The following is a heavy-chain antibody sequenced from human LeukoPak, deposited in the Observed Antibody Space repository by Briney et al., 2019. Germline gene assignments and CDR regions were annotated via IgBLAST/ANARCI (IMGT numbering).Heavy chain of an antibody. V-gene: IGHV4-31*03. CDR3: ARVGAFLLGYCSSASCYTPGSFDY. Sequence: PSETLSLTCTVSGGSISSGGYYWSWIRQHPGKGLEWIGYIYYSGSTYYNPSLKSRVTISVDTSKNQFSLKLSSVTAADTAVYYCARVGAFLLGYCSSASCYTPGSFDYWGQGTLVTVSS. CDR2: IYYSGST. D-gene: IGHD2-2*02. CDR1: GGSISSGGYY. J-gene: IGHJ4*02.